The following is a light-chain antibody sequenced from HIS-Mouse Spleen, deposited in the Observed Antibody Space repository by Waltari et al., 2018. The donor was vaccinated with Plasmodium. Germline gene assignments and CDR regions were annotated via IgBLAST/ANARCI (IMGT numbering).Light chain of an antibody. V-gene: IGLV3-25*03. Sequence: SYELTQPPSVSVSPGQTARIPCSGDALPQQYAYWYQQKPGQAPVLVIYKDSERPSGIPERFSGSSSGTTVTLTISGVQAEDEADYYCQSADSSGTYQVFGGGTKLTVL. CDR2: KDS. CDR1: ALPQQY. CDR3: QSADSSGTYQV. J-gene: IGLJ2*01.